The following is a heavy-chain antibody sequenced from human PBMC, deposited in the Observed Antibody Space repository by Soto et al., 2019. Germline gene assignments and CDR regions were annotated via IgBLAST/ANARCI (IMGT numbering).Heavy chain of an antibody. V-gene: IGHV1-8*01. D-gene: IGHD3-10*01. J-gene: IGHJ5*02. CDR2: MNPNSGNT. CDR3: ARDWYYYGSGSYYWFDP. Sequence: QVQLVQSGAEVKKPGASVKVSCKASGYTFTSYDINWVRQATGQGLEWMGWMNPNSGNTGYAQKFKGRATMTRNTSISTAYMELSSLRSEDTAVYYCARDWYYYGSGSYYWFDPWGQGTLVTVSS. CDR1: GYTFTSYD.